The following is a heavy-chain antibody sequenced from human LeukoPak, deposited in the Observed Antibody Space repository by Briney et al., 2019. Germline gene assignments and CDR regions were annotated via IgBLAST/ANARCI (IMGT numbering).Heavy chain of an antibody. D-gene: IGHD6-13*01. Sequence: SETLSLTCTVSGPSISSYYWSWIRQPPGKGLEWIGYIYYSGSTNYNPSLKSRVTISVDTSKNPFSLKLSSVTAADTAVYYCARGAAAGTHWGQGTLVTVSS. CDR1: GPSISSYY. CDR3: ARGAAAGTH. V-gene: IGHV4-59*01. CDR2: IYYSGST. J-gene: IGHJ4*02.